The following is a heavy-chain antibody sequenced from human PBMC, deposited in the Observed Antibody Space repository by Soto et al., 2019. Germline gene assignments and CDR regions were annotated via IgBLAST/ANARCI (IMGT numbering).Heavy chain of an antibody. CDR1: GCMFSGHA. Sequence: VGSLLLSWAASGCMFSGHAMSLVRQAPGKGLEWVSSISGSGDGTYYGDSVKGRFTISRDNSKNTLHLQMITLRPEDTAVYYCAKDIKCEDFTYGYFYYGMDVWGQGTTVNVSS. V-gene: IGHV3-23*01. J-gene: IGHJ6*02. CDR2: ISGSGDGT. CDR3: AKDIKCEDFTYGYFYYGMDV. D-gene: IGHD3-10*01.